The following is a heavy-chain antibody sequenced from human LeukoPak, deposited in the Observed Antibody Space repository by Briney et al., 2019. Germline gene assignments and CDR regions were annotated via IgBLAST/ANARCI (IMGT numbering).Heavy chain of an antibody. CDR3: ARVRLDLGDAFDI. Sequence: PSETLSLTCAVSGGSISSGGYSWSWIRQPPGKGLEWIGYIYHSGSTYYNPSLKSRVTISVDRSKNQFSLKLSSVTAADTAVYYCARVRLDLGDAFDIWGQGTMVTVSS. D-gene: IGHD3-16*01. J-gene: IGHJ3*02. CDR2: IYHSGST. CDR1: GGSISSGGYS. V-gene: IGHV4-30-2*01.